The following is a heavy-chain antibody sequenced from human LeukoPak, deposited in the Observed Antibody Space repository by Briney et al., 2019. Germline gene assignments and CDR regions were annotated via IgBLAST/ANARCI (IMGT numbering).Heavy chain of an antibody. Sequence: SKTLSLTCTVSGGSISSSSHHWGWLRQPPGKGLEWIGSIYYSGTTYYKPSLRSRVTISVDTSKNQFYLRLTSVTAADSAMYYCARESSSSPDYWGQGTLVTVSS. D-gene: IGHD6-6*01. CDR3: ARESSSSPDY. V-gene: IGHV4-39*07. J-gene: IGHJ4*02. CDR2: IYYSGTT. CDR1: GGSISSSSHH.